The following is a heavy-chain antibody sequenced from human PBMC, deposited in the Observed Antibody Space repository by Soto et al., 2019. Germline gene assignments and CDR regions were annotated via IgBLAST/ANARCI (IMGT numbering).Heavy chain of an antibody. CDR3: ARHGSGYLPYYYGMDV. CDR1: GYSFTSSW. CDR2: IDPGDSDA. J-gene: IGHJ6*02. V-gene: IGHV5-51*01. Sequence: GESLKISCKGSGYSFTSSWIGWVRQMPGKGLEWMGIIDPGDSDARYSPSFQGQVTISADKSINTAYLQWGTLKASDTAMYYCARHGSGYLPYYYGMDVWGQGTAVTVSS. D-gene: IGHD3-3*01.